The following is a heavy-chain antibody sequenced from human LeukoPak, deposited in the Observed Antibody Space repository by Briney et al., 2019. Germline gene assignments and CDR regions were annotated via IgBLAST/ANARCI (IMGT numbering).Heavy chain of an antibody. CDR3: AKERGYSYGYGPGYYGMDV. D-gene: IGHD5-18*01. J-gene: IGHJ6*02. CDR1: GFTLSTYA. CDR2: ISGSGGST. V-gene: IGHV3-23*01. Sequence: PGGSLRLSCAASGFTLSTYAMSWVRPAPGKGLEWVSAISGSGGSTYYADSVKGRFTISRDNSKNTLYLQMNSLRAEDTAVYYCAKERGYSYGYGPGYYGMDVWGQGTTVTVSS.